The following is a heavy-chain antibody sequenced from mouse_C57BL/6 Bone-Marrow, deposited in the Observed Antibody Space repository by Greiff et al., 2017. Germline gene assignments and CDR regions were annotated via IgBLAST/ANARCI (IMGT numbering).Heavy chain of an antibody. J-gene: IGHJ2*01. CDR2: IYPGDGDT. CDR3: ARRDSSGYYFDY. V-gene: IGHV1-80*01. CDR1: GYAFSSYR. Sequence: QVQLQQSGAELVKPGASVKIPCKASGYAFSSYRMNWVKQRPGKGLEWIGQIYPGDGDTNYNGKFKGKATLTADKSSSTASMQRSSQTSEDSAVYFCARRDSSGYYFDYWGQGTTLTVSS. D-gene: IGHD3-2*02.